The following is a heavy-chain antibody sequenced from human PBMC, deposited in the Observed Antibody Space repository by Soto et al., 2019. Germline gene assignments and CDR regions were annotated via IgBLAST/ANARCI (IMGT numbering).Heavy chain of an antibody. D-gene: IGHD2-21*02. CDR1: GYTFTSYA. V-gene: IGHV1-3*01. CDR2: INAGNGNT. J-gene: IGHJ4*02. CDR3: ARDLPRGGNSGGDY. Sequence: GASVKVSCKASGYTFTSYAMHWVRQAPGQRLEWMGWINAGNGNTKYSQKFQGRVTITRDTSASTAYMELSSLRSEDTAVYYCARDLPRGGNSGGDYWGQGTLVTVPQ.